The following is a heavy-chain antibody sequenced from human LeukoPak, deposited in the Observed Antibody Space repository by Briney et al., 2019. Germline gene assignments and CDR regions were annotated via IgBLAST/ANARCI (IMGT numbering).Heavy chain of an antibody. CDR1: GGTSSSYA. V-gene: IGHV1-69*13. D-gene: IGHD1-26*01. CDR2: IIPIFGTA. CDR3: ASDIVGASLNWFDP. Sequence: SVKVSCKASGGTSSSYAISWVRQAPGQGLEWMGGIIPIFGTANYAQKFQGRVTITADESTSTAYMELSSLRSEDTAVYYCASDIVGASLNWFDPWGQGTLVTVSS. J-gene: IGHJ5*02.